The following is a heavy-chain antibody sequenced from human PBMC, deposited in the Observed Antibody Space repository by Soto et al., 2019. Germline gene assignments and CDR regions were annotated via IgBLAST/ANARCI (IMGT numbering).Heavy chain of an antibody. V-gene: IGHV4-59*08. CDR1: GGSISSYY. J-gene: IGHJ4*02. CDR3: ARHVDFWSGKHFDY. D-gene: IGHD3-3*01. Sequence: SETLSLTCTVSGGSISSYYWSWIRQPPGKGLEWIGYIYYSGSTNYNPSLKSRVTISVDTSKNQFSPKLSSVTAADTAVYYCARHVDFWSGKHFDYWGQGTLVTVSS. CDR2: IYYSGST.